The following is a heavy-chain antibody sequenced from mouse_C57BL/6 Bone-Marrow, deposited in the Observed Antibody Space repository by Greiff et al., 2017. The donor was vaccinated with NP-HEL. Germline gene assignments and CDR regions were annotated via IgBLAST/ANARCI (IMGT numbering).Heavy chain of an antibody. V-gene: IGHV2-5*01. CDR2: IWRGGST. J-gene: IGHJ4*01. CDR1: GFSLTSYG. D-gene: IGHD1-1*01. CDR3: AKNPIDTTTAMDY. Sequence: VQLQQSGPGLVQPSQSLSITCTVSGFSLTSYGVHWVRQSPGKGLEWLGVIWRGGSTDYNAAFMSRLSITKDNSKSQVFFKMNSLQADDTAIYYCAKNPIDTTTAMDYWGQGTSVTVSS.